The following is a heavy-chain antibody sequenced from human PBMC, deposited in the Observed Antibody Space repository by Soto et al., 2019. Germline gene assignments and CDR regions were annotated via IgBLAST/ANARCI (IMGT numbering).Heavy chain of an antibody. D-gene: IGHD3-9*01. CDR2: ISHSGTS. J-gene: IGHJ3*01. V-gene: IGHV4-4*02. CDR3: ARVVLTITRGAFDA. CDR1: GGSISSSHW. Sequence: QVQLQESGPGLVKPSGTLSLTCAVSGGSISSSHWWTWVRQSPGKGLEYIGEISHSGTSNSNPSLKSRVTLSVDKSKNPFSLTLISVTAADTAVYYCARVVLTITRGAFDAWGQGTLVIVSS.